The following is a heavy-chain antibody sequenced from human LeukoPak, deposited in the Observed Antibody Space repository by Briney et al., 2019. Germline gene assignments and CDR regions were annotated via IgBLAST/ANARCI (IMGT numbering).Heavy chain of an antibody. J-gene: IGHJ4*01. D-gene: IGHD3-22*01. Sequence: KASETLSLTCTVSGASINNNFSTWIRQPPGKGLEWIGYIYSSGSANYNTSLKSRVIISGDTPKNQISRNLTSVTAADTAVYFCARHRDYYDTWGHGTLVTVSS. CDR2: IYSSGSA. CDR3: ARHRDYYDT. V-gene: IGHV4-59*08. CDR1: GASINNNF.